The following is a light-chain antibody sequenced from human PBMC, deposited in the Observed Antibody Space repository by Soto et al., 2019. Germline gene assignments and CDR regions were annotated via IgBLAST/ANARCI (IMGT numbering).Light chain of an antibody. Sequence: IVLTQSPVNLSLSPGERATLSCRASQSVSSSYLAWYQQKPGQAPRLLIYGASSRATGIPDRFSGSGSGTDFTLTISRLEPEDFAVYYFQQYGSSPYTFGQGTRMEIK. V-gene: IGKV3-20*01. J-gene: IGKJ5*01. CDR2: GAS. CDR3: QQYGSSPYT. CDR1: QSVSSSY.